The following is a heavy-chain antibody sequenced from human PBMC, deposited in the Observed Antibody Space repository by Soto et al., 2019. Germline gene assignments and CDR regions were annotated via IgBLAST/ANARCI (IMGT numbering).Heavy chain of an antibody. D-gene: IGHD2-15*01. V-gene: IGHV4-4*02. CDR3: ARDRRGGGVVAAIHHPFDP. J-gene: IGHJ5*02. Sequence: SETLSLTCAVSGGSISCSNSWNWVRQPPGKRLEWIGEIYHSGSTNYNPSLKSRVTISVDKSKNQFSLKLSSVTAADTAVYYCARDRRGGGVVAAIHHPFDPWGQGTLVTVSS. CDR1: GGSISCSNS. CDR2: IYHSGST.